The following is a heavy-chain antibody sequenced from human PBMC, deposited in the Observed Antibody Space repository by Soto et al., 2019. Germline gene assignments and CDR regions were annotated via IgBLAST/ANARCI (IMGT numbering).Heavy chain of an antibody. V-gene: IGHV3-23*01. Sequence: EVQLLESGGGLVQPGGSLRLSCAASGFTFGNYAFSWVRQAPGKGLGWVSVISGGDDATYYPDSVKGRFTTSRDNSKNTVYLQMNSLRAEDTAVYSCAKKSLESITGPAVYYFDYWGQGTLVTVSS. D-gene: IGHD1-1*01. CDR1: GFTFGNYA. CDR3: AKKSLESITGPAVYYFDY. J-gene: IGHJ4*02. CDR2: ISGGDDAT.